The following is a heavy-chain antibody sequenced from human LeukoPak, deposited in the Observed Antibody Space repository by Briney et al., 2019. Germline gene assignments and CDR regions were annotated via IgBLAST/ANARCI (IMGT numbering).Heavy chain of an antibody. Sequence: SETLSLTCTVSGGSISSGSYYWSWIRQPAGKGLEWIGRIYTSGSTNYNPSLKSRVTISVDTSKNQFSLKLSSVTAADTAVYYCARGVAVAGYFDYWGQGTLVTVSS. CDR1: GGSISSGSYY. D-gene: IGHD6-19*01. CDR2: IYTSGST. V-gene: IGHV4-61*02. CDR3: ARGVAVAGYFDY. J-gene: IGHJ4*02.